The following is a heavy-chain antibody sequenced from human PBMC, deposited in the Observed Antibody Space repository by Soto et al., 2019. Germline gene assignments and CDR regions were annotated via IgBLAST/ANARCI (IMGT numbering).Heavy chain of an antibody. V-gene: IGHV1-69*13. D-gene: IGHD2-21*01. J-gene: IGHJ4*02. CDR1: GGTFSSYA. CDR3: ARGSRRDCYTKIDY. CDR2: IIPIFGTA. Sequence: SVKVSCKASGGTFSSYAISWVRQAPGQGLEWMGGIIPIFGTANYAQKVQGRVTITADESTSTAYMELSSLRSEDTAVYYCARGSRRDCYTKIDYWGQGTLVTVSS.